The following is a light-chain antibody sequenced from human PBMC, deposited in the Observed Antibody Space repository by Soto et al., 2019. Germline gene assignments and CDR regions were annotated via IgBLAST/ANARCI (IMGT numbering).Light chain of an antibody. CDR2: EGN. CDR3: CSYAGSSTYV. CDR1: SSDVGIYNL. Sequence: QSVLTQPASVSGSPGQSITSSCTGTSSDVGIYNLVSWYQQHPGKAPKLMIYEGNKRPSGVSHRFSGSKSGYTASLTISGLQTEDEADYYCCSYAGSSTYVFGTGTKLTVL. V-gene: IGLV2-23*01. J-gene: IGLJ1*01.